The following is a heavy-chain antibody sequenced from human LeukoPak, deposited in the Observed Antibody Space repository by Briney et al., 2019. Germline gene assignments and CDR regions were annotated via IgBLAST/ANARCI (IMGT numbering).Heavy chain of an antibody. CDR2: IYHSGST. CDR3: ARTGNYYDSGGYRVGYFGY. CDR1: GYSISSGYY. J-gene: IGHJ4*02. Sequence: TSETLSLTCAVSGYSISSGYYWGWIRLPPGKGLEWIGSIYHSGSTYYNPSLKSRVAISVDTSKNQFSLKLSSVTAADTAVYYCARTGNYYDSGGYRVGYFGYWGQGTLVTVSS. D-gene: IGHD3-22*01. V-gene: IGHV4-38-2*01.